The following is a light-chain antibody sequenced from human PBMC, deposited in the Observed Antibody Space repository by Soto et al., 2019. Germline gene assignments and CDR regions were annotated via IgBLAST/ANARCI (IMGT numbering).Light chain of an antibody. CDR2: DAS. CDR1: QSVSSN. J-gene: IGKJ5*01. V-gene: IGKV3D-15*01. CDR3: QQYGSSIT. Sequence: EIVMTQSPATLSVSPGERATLSCRASQSVSSNLAWYQQKPGQAPRLLIYDASNRATGIPARFSGSGSGTDFTLTISSLEPEDFAVYYCQQYGSSITFGQGTRLEI.